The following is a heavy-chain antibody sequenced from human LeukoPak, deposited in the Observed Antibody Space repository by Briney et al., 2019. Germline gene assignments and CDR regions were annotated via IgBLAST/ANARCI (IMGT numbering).Heavy chain of an antibody. D-gene: IGHD2-15*01. CDR2: INNNGGGT. Sequence: GGSLRLSCAASGFTFSSYAMSWVRQAPGKGLEWVSHINNNGGGTSYADSVKGRFTISRDNSKNTLCVHLNSLRAEDTAVYYCAKPHTPYCSGATCYLFDFWGQGTLVTVSS. V-gene: IGHV3-23*05. J-gene: IGHJ4*02. CDR1: GFTFSSYA. CDR3: AKPHTPYCSGATCYLFDF.